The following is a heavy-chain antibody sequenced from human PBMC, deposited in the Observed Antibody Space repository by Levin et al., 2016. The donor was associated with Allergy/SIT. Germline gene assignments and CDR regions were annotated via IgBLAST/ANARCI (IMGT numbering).Heavy chain of an antibody. V-gene: IGHV3-23*01. CDR2: ISGSGGST. J-gene: IGHJ4*02. CDR1: GFTFSSYA. D-gene: IGHD3-3*01. Sequence: GESLKISCAASGFTFSSYAMSWVRQAPGKGLEWVSAISGSGGSTYYADSVKGRFTISRDNSKHTLYLQMNSLRAEDTAVYYCAHTGYDFDYWGQGTLVTVSS. CDR3: AHTGYDFDY.